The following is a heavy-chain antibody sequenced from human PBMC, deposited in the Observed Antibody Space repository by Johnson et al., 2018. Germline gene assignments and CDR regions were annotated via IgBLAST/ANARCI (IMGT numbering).Heavy chain of an antibody. CDR3: ARSWSGGYYSDC. J-gene: IGHJ4*02. D-gene: IGHD3-22*01. CDR1: GGSFTNYY. CDR2: INHRGTT. Sequence: QVQLQQWGAGLLKPSETLSLPCAVSGGSFTNYYWTWIRQSPEKGLEWIGEINHRGTTKSNPSLQSRVTISIATSKNQFSLRLNSVTAAETAVYFCARSWSGGYYSDCWGQGTLVTVSS. V-gene: IGHV4-34*01.